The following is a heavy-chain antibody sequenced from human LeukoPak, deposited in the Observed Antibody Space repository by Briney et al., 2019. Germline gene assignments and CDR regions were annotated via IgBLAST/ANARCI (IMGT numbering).Heavy chain of an antibody. J-gene: IGHJ4*02. CDR2: ISGSGGST. V-gene: IGHV3-23*01. CDR3: AKAGIGIWRPGFADY. CDR1: GFTFSSYA. D-gene: IGHD2-15*01. Sequence: QAGGSLRLSCAASGFTFSSYAMSWVRQAPGKGLEWVSAISGSGGSTYYADSVKGRFTISRDNSKNTLYLQMNSLRAEDTAVYHCAKAGIGIWRPGFADYWGQGTLVTASS.